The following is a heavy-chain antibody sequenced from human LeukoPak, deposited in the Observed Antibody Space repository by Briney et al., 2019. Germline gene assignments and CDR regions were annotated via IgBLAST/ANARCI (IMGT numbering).Heavy chain of an antibody. CDR1: GYTFTSYF. Sequence: ASVKVSCKASGYTFTSYFMHWVRQAPGQGLEWMGVINPSSGSTNYAQKFQGRVTITADESTSTAYMELSSLRSEDTAVYYCARDSYCSSTSCYRVGFDLWGRGTLVTVSS. D-gene: IGHD2-2*02. CDR2: INPSSGST. CDR3: ARDSYCSSTSCYRVGFDL. V-gene: IGHV1-46*01. J-gene: IGHJ2*01.